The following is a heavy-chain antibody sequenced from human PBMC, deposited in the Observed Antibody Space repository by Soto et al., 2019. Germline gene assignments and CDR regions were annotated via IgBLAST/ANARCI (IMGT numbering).Heavy chain of an antibody. Sequence: QVQLQQSGPGLVKPSQTLSLTCAISGDSVSSNSAAWIWIRQSPSRGLEWLGRTYYRSKWNNDYAVPGKSRITINPDKPKNRFSLQLHPVPPEDTAVYYCARGLYGRGWYAIDYWGQGTLVTVSS. CDR3: ARGLYGRGWYAIDY. CDR1: GDSVSSNSAA. D-gene: IGHD2-2*02. CDR2: TYYRSKWNN. J-gene: IGHJ4*02. V-gene: IGHV6-1*01.